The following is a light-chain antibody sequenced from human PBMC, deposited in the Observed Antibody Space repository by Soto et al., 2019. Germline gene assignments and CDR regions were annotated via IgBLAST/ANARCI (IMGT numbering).Light chain of an antibody. CDR3: ATWDDRLTAWV. Sequence: QSVLTQSPSVSGAPRQSVNISCSGNNSNIGSNAVHWYQQLPGKAPKLLMYYNDMLPSGVSGRFSGSKSGTSASLAISGLQSEDEGDYYCATWDDRLTAWVFGGGTKVTVL. V-gene: IGLV1-36*01. CDR2: YND. CDR1: NSNIGSNA. J-gene: IGLJ3*02.